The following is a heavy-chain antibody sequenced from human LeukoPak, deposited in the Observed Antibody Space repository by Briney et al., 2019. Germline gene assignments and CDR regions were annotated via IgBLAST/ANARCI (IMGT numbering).Heavy chain of an antibody. CDR3: AREDRASSGSYYSTTTWLDP. J-gene: IGHJ5*02. Sequence: ASVKVSCKVSGYTLTELSMHWVRQTPGKGLEWMGGFDPEDGETIYAQKFQGRVTMTEDTSTDTAYTELRSLRSDDTAVFYCAREDRASSGSYYSTTTWLDPWGQGTLVTVSS. CDR2: FDPEDGET. CDR1: GYTLTELS. D-gene: IGHD1-26*01. V-gene: IGHV1-24*01.